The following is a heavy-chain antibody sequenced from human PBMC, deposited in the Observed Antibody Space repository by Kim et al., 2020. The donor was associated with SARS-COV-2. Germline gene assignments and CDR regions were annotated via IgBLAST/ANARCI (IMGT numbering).Heavy chain of an antibody. CDR3: ARLYYYDSSGYRKGAVDY. V-gene: IGHV5-51*01. CDR1: GYSFTNYW. Sequence: GESLKISCKGSGYSFTNYWIGWVRQVPGKGLEWMGIMYPGDSDTRHNPTDRRQVTISADKSISTAFLQWSSLKASDTAMYYCARLYYYDSSGYRKGAVDYWGQGTLVTVSS. J-gene: IGHJ4*02. CDR2: MYPGDSDT. D-gene: IGHD3-22*01.